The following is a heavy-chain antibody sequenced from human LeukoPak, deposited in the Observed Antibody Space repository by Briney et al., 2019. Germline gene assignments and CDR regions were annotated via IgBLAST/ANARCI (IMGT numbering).Heavy chain of an antibody. V-gene: IGHV4-34*01. CDR3: ARYVRFLTGFDY. Sequence: PSKTLSLTCAVYGGSFSGYYWSWIRQPPGKGLEWIGEINHSGSTNYNPSLKSRVTISVDTSQNQFSLELSSVTAADTAVYYCARYVRFLTGFDYWGQGTLVTVSS. J-gene: IGHJ4*02. D-gene: IGHD3-3*01. CDR1: GGSFSGYY. CDR2: INHSGST.